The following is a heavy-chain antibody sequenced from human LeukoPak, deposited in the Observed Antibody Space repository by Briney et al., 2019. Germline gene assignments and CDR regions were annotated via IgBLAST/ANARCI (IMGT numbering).Heavy chain of an antibody. CDR2: IKQDGSKK. J-gene: IGHJ4*02. D-gene: IGHD5-24*01. CDR3: TRVGYIDEGIDY. Sequence: GGSLRLSCVASGFPFSSYWMTWVRQAPGKGLEWVANIKQDGSKKSYVDSVKGRSTISRDNAKNSLYLQMNSLRAEDTAIYYCTRVGYIDEGIDYWGQGTLVTVSS. V-gene: IGHV3-7*04. CDR1: GFPFSSYW.